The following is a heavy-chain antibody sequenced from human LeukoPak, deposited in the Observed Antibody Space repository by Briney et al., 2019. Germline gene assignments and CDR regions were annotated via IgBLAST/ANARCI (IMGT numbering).Heavy chain of an antibody. D-gene: IGHD3-22*01. CDR2: IRYDGSNK. J-gene: IGHJ4*02. CDR1: GFTFSSYG. Sequence: GGSLRLSCAASGFTFSSYGMHWVRQAPGKGLEWVAFIRYDGSNKYYADSVKGRFTISRDNSKNTLYLQMNSLRAEDTAVYYCARAPRYDSSGYYYVWGQGTLVTVSS. CDR3: ARAPRYDSSGYYYV. V-gene: IGHV3-30*02.